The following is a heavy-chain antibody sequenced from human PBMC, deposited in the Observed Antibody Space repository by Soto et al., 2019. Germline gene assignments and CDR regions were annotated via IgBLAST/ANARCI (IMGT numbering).Heavy chain of an antibody. V-gene: IGHV3-48*02. Sequence: GGSLRLSCVASGFKLSSYSMNWVRQAPGKGLEWLSYISSSSSTIYYADSVKGRFTISRGNAKNSLFLQMNSLRDEDGAEYYCARYDNTPRPFDFWGQGALVTVSS. CDR1: GFKLSSYS. CDR3: ARYDNTPRPFDF. CDR2: ISSSSSTI. J-gene: IGHJ4*02. D-gene: IGHD3-22*01.